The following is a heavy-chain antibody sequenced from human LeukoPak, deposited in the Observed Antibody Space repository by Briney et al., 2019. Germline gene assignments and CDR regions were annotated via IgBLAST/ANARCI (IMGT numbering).Heavy chain of an antibody. CDR3: ARDGGSDAFDI. J-gene: IGHJ3*02. CDR1: GYTFTSYY. CDR2: INPSGGST. Sequence: ASVKVSCKASGYTFTSYYMHWVRQAPGQGLEWMGIINPSGGSTSYAQKFQGRVTMTRDTSTSTVYMELSSLRAEDTAVYYCARDGGSDAFDIWGQGTMVTVSS. V-gene: IGHV1-46*01.